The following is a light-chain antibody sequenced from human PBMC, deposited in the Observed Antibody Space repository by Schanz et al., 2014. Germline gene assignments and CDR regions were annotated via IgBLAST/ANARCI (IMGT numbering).Light chain of an antibody. V-gene: IGKV3-20*01. CDR2: DAS. Sequence: EIVLTQSPGTLSLSPGERATLSCRASQSVSSSYLAWYQQKPGQAPRLLIYDASNRATGIPASFSGSGSGTDFTLTINRLEPEDFAVYYCQQYGSSMWTFGQGTRVQIK. J-gene: IGKJ1*01. CDR1: QSVSSSY. CDR3: QQYGSSMWT.